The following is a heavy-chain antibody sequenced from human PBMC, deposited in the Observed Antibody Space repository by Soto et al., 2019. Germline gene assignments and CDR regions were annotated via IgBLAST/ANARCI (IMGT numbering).Heavy chain of an antibody. CDR2: IYYSGSA. CDR1: GGSISSYY. CDR3: AKDFGGGALDC. J-gene: IGHJ4*01. V-gene: IGHV4-59*01. D-gene: IGHD3-3*01. Sequence: PSETLSLTCTVSGGSISSYYWCWIRQPPGKGLEWIGYIYYSGSANYNPSLKSRVTVSVATSNNQFSLKLSSVPAADTAVYYCAKDFGGGALDCWGQGTLVTVAS.